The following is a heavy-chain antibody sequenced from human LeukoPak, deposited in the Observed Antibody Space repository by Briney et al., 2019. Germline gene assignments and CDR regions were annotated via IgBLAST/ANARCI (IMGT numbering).Heavy chain of an antibody. CDR1: GYTFTGYY. Sequence: ASVKVSCKASGYTFTGYYMHWVRQAPGQGLEWMGWINPNSGGTNYAQKFQGRVTMTRDTSISTAYMELSRLRSDDTAVYYCATINYYDSSLFDYWGQGALVTVSS. D-gene: IGHD3-22*01. J-gene: IGHJ4*02. CDR3: ATINYYDSSLFDY. V-gene: IGHV1-2*02. CDR2: INPNSGGT.